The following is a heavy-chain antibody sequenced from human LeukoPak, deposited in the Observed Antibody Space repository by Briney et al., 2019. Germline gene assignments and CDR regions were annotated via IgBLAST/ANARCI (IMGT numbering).Heavy chain of an antibody. CDR2: IYYSGST. CDR3: ARGSSIDLDY. J-gene: IGHJ4*02. CDR1: GGSFSGYY. D-gene: IGHD6-6*01. V-gene: IGHV4-59*01. Sequence: SETLSLTCAVYGGSFSGYYWSWTRQPPGKGLEWIGYIYYSGSTNFNPSLKSRVTISVDTSKNQFSLKLSSVTAADTAVYYCARGSSIDLDYWGQGTLVTVSS.